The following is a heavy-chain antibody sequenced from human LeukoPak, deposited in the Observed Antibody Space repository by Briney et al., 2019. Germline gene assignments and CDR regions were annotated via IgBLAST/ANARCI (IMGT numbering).Heavy chain of an antibody. V-gene: IGHV3-33*01. Sequence: GGSLRLSCAASGFTFSSFGMHWVRQAPGKGLEWVAVIWYDGSNKYYADSVKGRFTISRDNAKNSLYLQMNSLRAEDTAVYYCARGSVDFDYWGQGTLVTVSS. CDR1: GFTFSSFG. CDR3: ARGSVDFDY. J-gene: IGHJ4*02. CDR2: IWYDGSNK. D-gene: IGHD5-12*01.